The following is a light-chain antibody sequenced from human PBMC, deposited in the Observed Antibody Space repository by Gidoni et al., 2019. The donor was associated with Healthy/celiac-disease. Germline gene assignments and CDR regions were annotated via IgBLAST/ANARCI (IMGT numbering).Light chain of an antibody. CDR3: NSRDSSGNLYV. V-gene: IGLV3-19*01. J-gene: IGLJ1*01. Sequence: SSELTQDPAVSVALGQTVRITCQGYSLRSYYASWYQQKTGQAPLLVIYVKNNRPSGFPDLCSGSSSGNTASLTSTWAQAEDEADYYCNSRDSSGNLYVFGTGTKFTVL. CDR2: VKN. CDR1: SLRSYY.